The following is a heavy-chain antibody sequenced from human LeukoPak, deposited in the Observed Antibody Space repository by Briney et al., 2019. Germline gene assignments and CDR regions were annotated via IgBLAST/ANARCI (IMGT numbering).Heavy chain of an antibody. CDR2: INTSGTT. D-gene: IGHD6-19*01. CDR3: ATEQVSGSAWGFDY. J-gene: IGHJ4*02. V-gene: IGHV4-4*07. Sequence: SETLSFTCAVSGSSISRYLWSWIRQPAGKGLEWLGRINTSGTTTYSHSLHSRITMSVDTSKKQISQGLRSVTAANTAVYYCATEQVSGSAWGFDYWGQGSLVTVSS. CDR1: GSSISRYL.